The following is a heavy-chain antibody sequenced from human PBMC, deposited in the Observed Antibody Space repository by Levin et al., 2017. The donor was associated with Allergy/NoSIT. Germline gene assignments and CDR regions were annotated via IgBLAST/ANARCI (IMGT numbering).Heavy chain of an antibody. CDR1: GFTFSTYW. CDR3: ARLTGATIFDF. CDR2: IKQDGSEK. J-gene: IGHJ4*02. D-gene: IGHD1-26*01. V-gene: IGHV3-7*01. Sequence: ASVKVSCGASGFTFSTYWMSWVRQAPGKGLEWVANIKQDGSEKYYVDSVKGRFTISRDNAKNSLFLQMNSLRAEDTAVYYCARLTGATIFDFWGQGTLVTVSS.